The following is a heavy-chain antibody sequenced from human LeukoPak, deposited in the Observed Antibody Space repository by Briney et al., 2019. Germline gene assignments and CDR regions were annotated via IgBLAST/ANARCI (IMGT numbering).Heavy chain of an antibody. J-gene: IGHJ5*02. CDR3: ARGRGDYAVDDNWFDP. V-gene: IGHV1-8*02. Sequence: ASVKVSCKTSGYTFTGYYIHWVRQAPGQGLEWMGWMNPNSGNTGYAQKFQGRVTMTRNTSISTAYMELSSLRSEDTAVYYCARGRGDYAVDDNWFDPWGQGTLVTVSS. D-gene: IGHD4-17*01. CDR2: MNPNSGNT. CDR1: GYTFTGYY.